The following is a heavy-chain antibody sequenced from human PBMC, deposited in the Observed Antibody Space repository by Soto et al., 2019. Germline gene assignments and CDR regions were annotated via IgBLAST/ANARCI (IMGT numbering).Heavy chain of an antibody. CDR3: ASFPSLLWVGELWDWFDP. CDR2: INHSGST. CDR1: GGSFSGYY. V-gene: IGHV4-34*01. J-gene: IGHJ5*02. Sequence: SETLSLTCAAYGGSFSGYYWSWIRQRPGKGLEWIGEINHSGSTNYNPSLKSRVTISVDTSKNQFSLKLSSVTAADTAVYYCASFPSLLWVGELWDWFDPWGQGTLVTVSS. D-gene: IGHD3-10*01.